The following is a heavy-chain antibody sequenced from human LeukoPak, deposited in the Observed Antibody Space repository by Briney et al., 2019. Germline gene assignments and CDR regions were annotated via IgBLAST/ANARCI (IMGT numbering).Heavy chain of an antibody. Sequence: SETLCLTCTVSGGSISRSSYYWGWIRQPPGKGLEWIGSIYYSGSTYYNPSLKSRVTISVDTSKNQLSLKLSSVTAADTAVYYCARDVPASSGWRNYWGQGTLVAVSS. CDR1: GGSISRSSYY. CDR3: ARDVPASSGWRNY. CDR2: IYYSGST. V-gene: IGHV4-39*02. D-gene: IGHD6-19*01. J-gene: IGHJ4*02.